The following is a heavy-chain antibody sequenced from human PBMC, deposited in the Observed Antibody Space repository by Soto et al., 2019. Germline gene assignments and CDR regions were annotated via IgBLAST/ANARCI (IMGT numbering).Heavy chain of an antibody. CDR1: GFTFSSYG. CDR2: ISYDGSNK. D-gene: IGHD6-19*01. CDR3: VKDGSSGWPYYYGMDV. J-gene: IGHJ6*02. V-gene: IGHV3-30*18. Sequence: GGSLRLSCAASGFTFSSYGMHWVRQAPGKGLEWVAVISYDGSNKYYADSVRGRFTISRDNSKNTLYLQMSSLRAEDTAVYYCVKDGSSGWPYYYGMDVWGQGTTVTVSS.